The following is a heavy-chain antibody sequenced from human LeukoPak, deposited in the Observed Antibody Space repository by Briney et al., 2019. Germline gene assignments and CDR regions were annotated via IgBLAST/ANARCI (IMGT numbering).Heavy chain of an antibody. CDR3: ARDRWSFDY. J-gene: IGHJ4*02. V-gene: IGHV4-34*01. Sequence: PSETLSLTCAVYGGSFSGYYWSWIRQPPGKGLEWIGEINHSGSTNYNPSLKSRVTISVDKSKNQFSLKLSSVTAEDTAVYYCARDRWSFDYWGQGTLVTVSS. CDR1: GGSFSGYY. CDR2: INHSGST. D-gene: IGHD4-23*01.